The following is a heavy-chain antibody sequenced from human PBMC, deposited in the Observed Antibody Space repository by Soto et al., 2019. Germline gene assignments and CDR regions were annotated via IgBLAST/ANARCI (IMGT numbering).Heavy chain of an antibody. Sequence: SETLFLTCTVFCGSISSCYWGWIRQPPGKGLEWIGYIYYSGSTNYNPSLKSRVTISVDTSKNQFSLKLSSVTAADTAVYYCARGNIYYFDYWGQGTLVTVS. CDR2: IYYSGST. J-gene: IGHJ4*02. V-gene: IGHV4-59*01. CDR3: ARGNIYYFDY. CDR1: CGSISSCY.